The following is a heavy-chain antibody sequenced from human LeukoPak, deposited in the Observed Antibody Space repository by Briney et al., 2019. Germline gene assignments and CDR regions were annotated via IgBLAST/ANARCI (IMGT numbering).Heavy chain of an antibody. CDR2: IRSKAYGGTT. CDR1: GFTFGDYA. D-gene: IGHD3-3*01. J-gene: IGHJ4*02. Sequence: GGSLRLSCTVSGFTFGDYAINWVRQAPGKGLEWVGFIRSKAYGGTTEYAASVKGRFTISRDDSKSIAYLQMNSLKTKDTAVYYCTRDLDVDTIFGVVIPVGYWGQGTLVTVSS. CDR3: TRDLDVDTIFGVVIPVGY. V-gene: IGHV3-49*04.